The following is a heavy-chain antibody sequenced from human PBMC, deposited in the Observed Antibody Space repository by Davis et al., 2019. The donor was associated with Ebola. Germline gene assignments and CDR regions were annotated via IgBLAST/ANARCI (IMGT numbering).Heavy chain of an antibody. V-gene: IGHV1-69*06. Sequence: AASVKVSCKASGGTFSSYAISWVRQAPGQGLEWMGGIIPFFGTANYAQKFQGRVTITADKSTSTAYMELSSLRSEDTAVYYCARDGRFRDRSWFDPWGQGTLVTVSS. CDR2: IIPFFGTA. CDR1: GGTFSSYA. J-gene: IGHJ5*02. D-gene: IGHD3-10*01. CDR3: ARDGRFRDRSWFDP.